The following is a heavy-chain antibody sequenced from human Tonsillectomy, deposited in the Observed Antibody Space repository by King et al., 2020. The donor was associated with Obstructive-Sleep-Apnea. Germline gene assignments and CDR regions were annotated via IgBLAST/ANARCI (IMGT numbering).Heavy chain of an antibody. D-gene: IGHD3-9*01. CDR3: ARDGLYFDWLLAALDY. J-gene: IGHJ4*02. Sequence: QLQESGPGLVKPSETLSLTCTVSGYSTSSGHYWGWIRQPPGKGLEWIGSIYHSGSIYANPSLKSRVTISLDTSKNQFSLKLRSVTAAYTAVYYCARDGLYFDWLLAALDYWGQGILVTVSS. CDR1: GYSTSSGHY. CDR2: IYHSGSI. V-gene: IGHV4-38-2*02.